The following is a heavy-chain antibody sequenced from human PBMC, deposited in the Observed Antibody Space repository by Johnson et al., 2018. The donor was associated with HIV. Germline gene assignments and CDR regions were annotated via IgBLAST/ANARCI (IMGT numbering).Heavy chain of an antibody. J-gene: IGHJ3*02. V-gene: IGHV3-53*01. CDR3: ARADSSSSPWMGLDI. D-gene: IGHD6-13*01. CDR2: IYSGGST. Sequence: VQLVESGGGLTQPGGSLRLSCAASGFTVSSNYMSWVRQAPGKGLEWVSVIYSGGSTYYADSVKGRFTISRDNSKNTLYLQMNRLRAEDPAVDYCARADSSSSPWMGLDIWGQGTMVTVSS. CDR1: GFTVSSNY.